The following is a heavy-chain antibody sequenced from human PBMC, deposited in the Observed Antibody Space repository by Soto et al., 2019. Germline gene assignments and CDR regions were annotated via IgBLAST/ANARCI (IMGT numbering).Heavy chain of an antibody. CDR2: IYYSGST. CDR1: GGSISSGGYY. V-gene: IGHV4-31*03. CDR3: ASYSTGDNWFDP. D-gene: IGHD6-19*01. J-gene: IGHJ5*02. Sequence: SETLSLTCTVSGGSISSGGYYWSWIRQHPGKGLEWIGYIYYSGSTYYNPSLKSRVTISVDTPKNQFSLKLTSVTAADTAVYYCASYSTGDNWFDPWGHGTLVSVSS.